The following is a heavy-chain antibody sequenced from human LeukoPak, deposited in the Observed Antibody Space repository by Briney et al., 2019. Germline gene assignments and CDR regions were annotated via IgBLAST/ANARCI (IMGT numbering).Heavy chain of an antibody. V-gene: IGHV3-23*01. CDR1: GFTFSSYG. Sequence: GGSLRLSCAASGFTFSSYGMSWVRQAPGKGLEWVSAISGSGGSTYYADSVKGRFTISRDNSKNTLYLQMNSLRAEDTAVYCCARRLRWLQLLASDYWGQGTLVTVSS. CDR3: ARRLRWLQLLASDY. J-gene: IGHJ4*02. D-gene: IGHD5-24*01. CDR2: ISGSGGST.